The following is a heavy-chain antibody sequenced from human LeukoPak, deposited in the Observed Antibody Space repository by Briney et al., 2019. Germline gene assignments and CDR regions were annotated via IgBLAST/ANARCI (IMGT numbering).Heavy chain of an antibody. CDR3: ARGFPDQKLGNDAFDI. D-gene: IGHD7-27*01. CDR1: GGSISGYY. Sequence: PSETLSLTCTVSGGSISGYYWSWIRQPPGKGLEWIGYIYYSGSTNYNPSLKSRVTISVDTSKNQFSLKLSSVTAADTAVYYCARGFPDQKLGNDAFDIWGQGTMVTVSS. CDR2: IYYSGST. J-gene: IGHJ3*02. V-gene: IGHV4-59*01.